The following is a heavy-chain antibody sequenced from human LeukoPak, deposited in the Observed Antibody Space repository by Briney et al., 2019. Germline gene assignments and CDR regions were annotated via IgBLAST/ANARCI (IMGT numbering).Heavy chain of an antibody. CDR3: VRGRGDS. CDR2: IHASGST. D-gene: IGHD3-16*01. J-gene: IGHJ4*02. Sequence: SETLSLTCTVSGAAINTYYWSWFRQPAGTGLEWIGRIHASGSTYYNPSLKSRVSMSIDVSKNQFSLSLNSVTAADTAVYWCVRGRGDSWGQGTLVTVSS. CDR1: GAAINTYY. V-gene: IGHV4-4*07.